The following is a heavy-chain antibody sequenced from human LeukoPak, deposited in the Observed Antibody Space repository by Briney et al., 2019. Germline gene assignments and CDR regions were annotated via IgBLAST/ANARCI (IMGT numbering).Heavy chain of an antibody. D-gene: IGHD4-17*01. J-gene: IGHJ4*02. CDR3: AKVGAAIDYGDYGHFDY. V-gene: IGHV3-33*06. CDR2: IWYDGSNK. Sequence: GRSLRLSCAASGFTFSSYGMHWVRQAPGKGLEWVAVIWYDGSNKYYADSVKGRFTISRDNSKNTLYLQMNSLRAEDTAVYYRAKVGAAIDYGDYGHFDYWGQGTLVTVSS. CDR1: GFTFSSYG.